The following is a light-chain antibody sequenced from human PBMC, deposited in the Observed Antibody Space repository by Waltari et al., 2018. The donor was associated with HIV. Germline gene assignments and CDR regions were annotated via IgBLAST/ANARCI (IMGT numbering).Light chain of an antibody. CDR2: WAS. V-gene: IGKV4-1*01. Sequence: DIVMTQSPDSLAVSLGERATINCKSSRSVLLSSNNKTYLAWYQQKPGQPPKLLFYWASTRESGVPDRFSGSGSGTDFTLTISSLQAEDVAVYYCQQYYSSPLTFGGGTKVEIK. CDR1: RSVLLSSNNKTY. J-gene: IGKJ4*01. CDR3: QQYYSSPLT.